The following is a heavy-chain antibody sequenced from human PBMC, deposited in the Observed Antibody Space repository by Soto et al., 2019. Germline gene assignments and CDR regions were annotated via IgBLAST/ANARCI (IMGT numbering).Heavy chain of an antibody. J-gene: IGHJ6*03. CDR1: GFTFSSYG. D-gene: IGHD2-21*02. CDR2: IWYDGSNK. Sequence: GGSLRLSCAASGFTFSSYGMHWVRQAPGKGLEWVAVIWYDGSNKYYADSVKGRFTISRDNSKNTLYLQMNSLRAEDTAVYYCARDQAVTAYYYYYYMDVWGKGTTVTVSS. V-gene: IGHV3-33*01. CDR3: ARDQAVTAYYYYYYMDV.